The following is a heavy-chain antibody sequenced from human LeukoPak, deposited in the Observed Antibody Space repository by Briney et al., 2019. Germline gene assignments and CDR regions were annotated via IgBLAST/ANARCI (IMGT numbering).Heavy chain of an antibody. CDR2: IHYTGTT. V-gene: IGHV4-59*01. Sequence: SETLSLTCTVSGVSISSYYWTWIRQPPGKGLEWIGCIHYTGTTDYNPSLKSRVTISVDTSRNHFSLKLSSVTAADTAVYYCARGHFGMDVWDQGTTVTASS. CDR3: ARGHFGMDV. J-gene: IGHJ6*02. CDR1: GVSISSYY.